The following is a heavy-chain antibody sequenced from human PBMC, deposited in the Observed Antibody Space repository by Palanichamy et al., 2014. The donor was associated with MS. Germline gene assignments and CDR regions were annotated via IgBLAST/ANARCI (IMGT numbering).Heavy chain of an antibody. CDR2: IEKDRSET. CDR3: RPGHYSGS. Sequence: EAQLVESGGDLVQPGGSLRLSCVASGFTLSSFWMTWVRQAPGKGLEWVASIEKDRSETYYVDSVKGRFTISRDNAKNSLYLQMDSLRAEDRAVYYCRPGHYSGSWGQGTLVTVSS. D-gene: IGHD7-27*01. CDR1: GFTLSSFW. V-gene: IGHV3-7*01. J-gene: IGHJ4*02.